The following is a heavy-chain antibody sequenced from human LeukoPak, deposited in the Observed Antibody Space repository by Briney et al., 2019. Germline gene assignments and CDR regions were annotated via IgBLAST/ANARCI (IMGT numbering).Heavy chain of an antibody. CDR1: GGSFSGYY. D-gene: IGHD3-22*01. V-gene: IGHV4-34*01. CDR2: INHSGST. J-gene: IGHJ4*02. CDR3: ARGGKWLILRVLDY. Sequence: SETLSLTCAVYGGSFSGYYWSWIRQPPGKGLEWIGEINHSGSTNYNPSLKSRVTISVDTSKNQFSLKLSSVTAADTAVYYCARGGKWLILRVLDYWGQGTLVTVSS.